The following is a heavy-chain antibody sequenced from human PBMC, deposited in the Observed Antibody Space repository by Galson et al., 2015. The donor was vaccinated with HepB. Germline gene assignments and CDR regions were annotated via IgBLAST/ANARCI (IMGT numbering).Heavy chain of an antibody. CDR1: GFTFSSYS. Sequence: SLRLSCAASGFTFSSYSMNWVRQAPGKGLEWVSAISSSSSYIYYADPVKGRFTISRDNAKNSLYLQMNSLRAEDTAVYYCARREADYGDYGVYYYGMDVWGQGTPVTVSS. CDR2: ISSSSSYI. J-gene: IGHJ6*02. D-gene: IGHD4-17*01. V-gene: IGHV3-21*01. CDR3: ARREADYGDYGVYYYGMDV.